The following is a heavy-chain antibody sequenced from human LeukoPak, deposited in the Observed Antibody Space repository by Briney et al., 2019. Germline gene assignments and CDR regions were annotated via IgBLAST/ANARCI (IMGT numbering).Heavy chain of an antibody. V-gene: IGHV4-38-2*02. CDR3: ARSWWELQFDY. D-gene: IGHD1-26*01. Sequence: QPSETLSLTCTVSGYSISSGYYWGWIRQPPGKGLEWIGSIYHSGSTYYNPSLKSRVTISVDTSKNQFSLKLSSVTAADTAVYYCARSWWELQFDYWGQGTLVTVSS. CDR2: IYHSGST. CDR1: GYSISSGYY. J-gene: IGHJ4*02.